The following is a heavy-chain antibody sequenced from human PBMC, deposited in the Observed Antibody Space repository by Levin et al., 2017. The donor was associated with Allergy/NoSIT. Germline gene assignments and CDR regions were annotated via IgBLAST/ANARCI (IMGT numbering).Heavy chain of an antibody. J-gene: IGHJ3*02. D-gene: IGHD6-13*01. V-gene: IGHV2-5*02. Sequence: GSGPTLVKPTQTLTLTCTFSGFSLSTSGVGVGWIRQPPGKALEWLALIYWDDDKRYSPSLKSRLTITKDTSKNQVVLTMTNMDPVDTATYYCAHRGIRIAAAGTDAFDIWGQGTMVTVSS. CDR3: AHRGIRIAAAGTDAFDI. CDR1: GFSLSTSGVG. CDR2: IYWDDDK.